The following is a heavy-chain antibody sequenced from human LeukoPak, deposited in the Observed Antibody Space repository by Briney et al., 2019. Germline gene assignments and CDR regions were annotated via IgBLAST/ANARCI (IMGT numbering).Heavy chain of an antibody. CDR3: ARSPSISSGYYWYFDY. J-gene: IGHJ4*02. Sequence: GESLKISCKGSGYNFTPYWIVWVRQMPGKGLEWMGITFPGDSYTIYSPSFQGQVTISVDKSISTAYLQWSSLKASDTAMYYCARSPSISSGYYWYFDYWGQGTLVTVSS. CDR2: TFPGDSYT. CDR1: GYNFTPYW. V-gene: IGHV5-51*01. D-gene: IGHD3-22*01.